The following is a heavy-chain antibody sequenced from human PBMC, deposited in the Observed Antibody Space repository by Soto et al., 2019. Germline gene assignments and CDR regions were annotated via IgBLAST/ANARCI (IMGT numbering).Heavy chain of an antibody. CDR3: ARHLLGNSRYLDY. V-gene: IGHV4-39*01. J-gene: IGHJ4*02. CDR1: GGSISSSSYF. CDR2: VYYSGST. Sequence: SETLSLTCTVSGGSISSSSYFWGWIRQPPGKGLEWIGNVYYSGSTYYNPSLESRITISVDTSENQFSLKLISVTAADTAVYYCARHLLGNSRYLDYWGQGTLVTVSS. D-gene: IGHD1-7*01.